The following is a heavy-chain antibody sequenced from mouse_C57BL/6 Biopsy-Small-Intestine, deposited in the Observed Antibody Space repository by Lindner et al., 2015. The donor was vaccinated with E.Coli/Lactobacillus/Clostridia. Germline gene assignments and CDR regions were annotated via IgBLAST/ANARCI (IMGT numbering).Heavy chain of an antibody. D-gene: IGHD1-1*02. J-gene: IGHJ4*01. CDR2: IIPIFARN. CDR3: AGGEYYDGSGLYRDF. V-gene: IGHV1-81*01. CDR1: GGNFNTYA. Sequence: SVKVSCKFSGGNFNTYAYIWVRQAPGQGLEWVGSIIPIFARNYYAQIFQDRVTISATESTTTVFLELTSLTAEDTAIYYCAGGEYYDGSGLYRDFWGQGTLVAVSS.